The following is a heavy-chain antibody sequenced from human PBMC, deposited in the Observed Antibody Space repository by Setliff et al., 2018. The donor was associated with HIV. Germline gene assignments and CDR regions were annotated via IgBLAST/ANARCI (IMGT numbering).Heavy chain of an antibody. J-gene: IGHJ4*02. Sequence: ASETLSLTCTVSGGSISSYYWSWIRQPAGKGLEWIGRIYTSGSTNYNPSLKSRVTMSVDTSKNQFSLKLSSVTAADTAVYYCARVVYSGSYYDGYYFDYWGQGTLVTV. CDR3: ARVVYSGSYYDGYYFDY. CDR2: IYTSGST. CDR1: GGSISSYY. D-gene: IGHD1-26*01. V-gene: IGHV4-4*07.